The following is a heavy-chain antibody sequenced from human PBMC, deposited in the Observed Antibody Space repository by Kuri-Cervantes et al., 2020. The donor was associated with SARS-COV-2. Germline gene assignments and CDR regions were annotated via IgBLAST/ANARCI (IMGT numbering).Heavy chain of an antibody. CDR2: ISSDGKNK. CDR1: GFNFSTTD. Sequence: GESLKISCVASGFNFSTTDMHWVRQAPGQGLEWVTFISSDGKNKKCMASGKGRFTISRDNSQNTLYLQTKSLRDEDTAIYYCAKDRAGVHDFWGQGTLVTVSS. D-gene: IGHD2-21*01. CDR3: AKDRAGVHDF. V-gene: IGHV3-30*18. J-gene: IGHJ4*02.